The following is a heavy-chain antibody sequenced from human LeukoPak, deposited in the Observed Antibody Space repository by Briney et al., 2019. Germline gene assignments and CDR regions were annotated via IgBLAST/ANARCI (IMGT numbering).Heavy chain of an antibody. CDR1: GYTFTGYY. J-gene: IGHJ4*02. CDR2: INPNSGGT. D-gene: IGHD2-2*01. V-gene: IGHV1-2*02. Sequence: ASVKVSCKASGYTFTGYYMHWVRQAPGQGLEWMGWINPNSGGTNYAQKFQGRVTMTRDTSLSTDYMELSRLRSDDTAVYYCARTEYCSSTSCYDYYFDYWGQGTLVTVSS. CDR3: ARTEYCSSTSCYDYYFDY.